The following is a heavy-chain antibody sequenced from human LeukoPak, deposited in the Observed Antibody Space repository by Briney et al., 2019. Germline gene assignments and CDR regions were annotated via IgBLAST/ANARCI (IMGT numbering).Heavy chain of an antibody. V-gene: IGHV1-2*02. CDR2: INPNSGGA. J-gene: IGHJ6*03. CDR1: EYTFTGYY. CDR3: ARNAPYYYYYMDV. Sequence: ASVKVSCKASEYTFTGYYMHWVRQAPGQGLEWMGWINPNSGGANYAQKFHGRVTMTRDTSISTAYMELSSLRFDGTAVYYCARNAPYYYYYMDVWGKGTTVTVSS.